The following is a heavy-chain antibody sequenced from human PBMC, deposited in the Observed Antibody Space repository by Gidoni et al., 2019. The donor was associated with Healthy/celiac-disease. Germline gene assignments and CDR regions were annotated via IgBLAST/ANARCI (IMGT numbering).Heavy chain of an antibody. CDR2: IIPIFGTA. Sequence: IIPIFGTANYAQKFQGRVTITADESTSTAYMKLSSLRSEDTAVYYCARAYYYGSSGYQVWFDPWGQGTLVTVSS. V-gene: IGHV1-69*01. D-gene: IGHD3-22*01. J-gene: IGHJ5*02. CDR3: ARAYYYGSSGYQVWFDP.